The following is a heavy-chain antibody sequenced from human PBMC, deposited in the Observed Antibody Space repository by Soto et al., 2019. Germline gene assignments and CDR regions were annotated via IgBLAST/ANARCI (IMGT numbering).Heavy chain of an antibody. CDR3: ARDVYGINGANNWFDP. Sequence: SETLSLTCGVSGYSISSGYYWGWIRQPPEKGLEWIGSIDHRGNAYYNPSLRSRVTVLVDTSKNQFSLKLSSVTAADTAVYYCARDVYGINGANNWFDPWGQGILVTVSS. CDR2: IDHRGNA. V-gene: IGHV4-38-2*02. D-gene: IGHD1-20*01. CDR1: GYSISSGYY. J-gene: IGHJ5*02.